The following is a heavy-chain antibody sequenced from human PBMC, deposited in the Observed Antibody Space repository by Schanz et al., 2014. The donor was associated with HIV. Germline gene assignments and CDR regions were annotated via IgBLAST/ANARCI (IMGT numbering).Heavy chain of an antibody. CDR2: IWVDGTSK. CDR3: ARDGGEV. D-gene: IGHD3-16*01. Sequence: QVQLVESGGGVVQPGRSLRLSCAASGFTFSSYGMHWVRQAPGKGLEWVAVIWVDGTSKFYADSVKGRFTISRDNSKNSLFLQMESLRAEDTAVYYCARDGGEVWGQGTTVTVS. J-gene: IGHJ6*02. V-gene: IGHV3-33*01. CDR1: GFTFSSYG.